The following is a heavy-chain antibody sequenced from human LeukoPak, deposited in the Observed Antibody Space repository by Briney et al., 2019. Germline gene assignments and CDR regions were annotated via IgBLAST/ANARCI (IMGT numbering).Heavy chain of an antibody. CDR1: GGTFSSYA. CDR3: ARDPGDTAIAGPQAFYYMDV. V-gene: IGHV1-69*13. J-gene: IGHJ6*03. CDR2: IIPIFGTA. Sequence: SVKVSCKASGGTFSSYAISWVRQAPGQGLEWMGGIIPIFGTANYAQKFQGRVTITADESTSTAYMELSSLRSEDTAVYYCARDPGDTAIAGPQAFYYMDVWGKGTTVTVSS. D-gene: IGHD5-18*01.